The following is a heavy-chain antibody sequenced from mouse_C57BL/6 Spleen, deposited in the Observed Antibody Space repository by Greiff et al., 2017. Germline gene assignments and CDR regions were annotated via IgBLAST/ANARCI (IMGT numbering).Heavy chain of an antibody. CDR2: ISSGSSTI. CDR1: GFTFSDYG. D-gene: IGHD2-10*01. CDR3: ARDLLPSYYAMDY. Sequence: EVQLVESGGGLVKPGGSPKLSCAASGFTFSDYGMHWVRQAPEKGLEWVAYISSGSSTIYYADTVKGRFTISRDNAKNTLFLQMTSLRSEDTAMYYCARDLLPSYYAMDYWGQGTSVTVSS. J-gene: IGHJ4*01. V-gene: IGHV5-17*01.